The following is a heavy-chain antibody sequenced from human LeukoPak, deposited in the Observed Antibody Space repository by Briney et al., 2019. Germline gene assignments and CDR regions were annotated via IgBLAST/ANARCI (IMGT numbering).Heavy chain of an antibody. CDR3: AKDLGGVVVTAIIATVFDY. D-gene: IGHD2-21*02. CDR1: GFTLSSHG. Sequence: PGGSLRLSCAASGFTLSSHGMIGLRQAPGEGLEWVSALIGRGGSTYYADSVKGRFTISRDNSKNTLYLQMNSLRAEDTAVYYCAKDLGGVVVTAIIATVFDYWGQGTLVTVSS. V-gene: IGHV3-23*01. CDR2: LIGRGGST. J-gene: IGHJ4*02.